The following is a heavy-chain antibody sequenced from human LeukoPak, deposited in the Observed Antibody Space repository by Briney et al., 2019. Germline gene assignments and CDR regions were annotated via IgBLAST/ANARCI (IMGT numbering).Heavy chain of an antibody. Sequence: SETLSLTCAVSGYSISSGYYWGWIRQPPGKGLEWIGSVYHSGITYYNPSLKSRVTISVDTSKNQFFLKLSSVTAADTAVYYCARSVGYWGQGTLVTVSS. CDR1: GYSISSGYY. V-gene: IGHV4-38-2*01. CDR3: ARSVGY. CDR2: VYHSGIT. J-gene: IGHJ4*01.